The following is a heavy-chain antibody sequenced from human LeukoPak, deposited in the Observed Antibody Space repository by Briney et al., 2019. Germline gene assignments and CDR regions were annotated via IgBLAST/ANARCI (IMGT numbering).Heavy chain of an antibody. J-gene: IGHJ6*03. CDR3: YARPVLPAAFLPSGNYMDV. D-gene: IGHD2-2*01. CDR1: GLNVTYNY. CDR2: IYSGGMT. V-gene: IGHV3-53*01. Sequence: GGSLRLSCAASGLNVTYNYMSWVRQAPGKGLEWLSVIYSGGMTYYADSVKGQFIISRDNSKNTLYLQMNRLRAEDTAVYYCYARPVLPAAFLPSGNYMDVWGKGTTVTVSS.